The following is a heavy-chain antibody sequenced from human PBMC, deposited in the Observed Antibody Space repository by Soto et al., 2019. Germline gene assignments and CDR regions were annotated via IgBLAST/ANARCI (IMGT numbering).Heavy chain of an antibody. CDR3: ARSGDHYYDSGSSSGYYYYGMDV. Sequence: VQLVESGGGLVQPGGSLRLSCAASGFTFSSYDMHWVRQATGKGLEWVSTIGPAGDTYYPGSVKGRFTISRENAKNSLYLQMNSLRAGDTAVYYCARSGDHYYDSGSSSGYYYYGMDVWGQGTTVTVSS. J-gene: IGHJ6*02. CDR2: IGPAGDT. D-gene: IGHD3-10*01. V-gene: IGHV3-13*01. CDR1: GFTFSSYD.